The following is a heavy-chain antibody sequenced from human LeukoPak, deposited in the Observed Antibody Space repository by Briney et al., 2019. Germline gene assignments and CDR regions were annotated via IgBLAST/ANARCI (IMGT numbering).Heavy chain of an antibody. CDR3: ASLMATTNYYYYYGMDV. Sequence: PGGSLRLSCAASGFTFSSYEMNWVREAPGKGLEWVSYISSSGSTIYYADSVKGRFTISRDNAKNSLYLQMNSLRAEDTAVYYCASLMATTNYYYYYGMDVWGQGTTVTVSS. CDR2: ISSSGSTI. D-gene: IGHD5-12*01. J-gene: IGHJ6*02. V-gene: IGHV3-48*03. CDR1: GFTFSSYE.